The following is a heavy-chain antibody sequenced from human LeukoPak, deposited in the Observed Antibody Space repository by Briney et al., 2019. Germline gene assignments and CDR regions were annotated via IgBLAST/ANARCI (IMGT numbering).Heavy chain of an antibody. V-gene: IGHV4-39*01. J-gene: IGHJ4*02. CDR2: ASGYDAGHS. Sequence: PSETLSLTCTVSGASITSRDIYWGWFRQPPGKGVVWIGSASGYDAGHSFYNTSLESPVTISIHTSKNQFSLNLSSVTAADTAVYYCARQGEIQQGSGSYYFDWWGQGTLVIVNS. CDR3: ARQGEIQQGSGSYYFDW. CDR1: GASITSRDIY. D-gene: IGHD3-10*01.